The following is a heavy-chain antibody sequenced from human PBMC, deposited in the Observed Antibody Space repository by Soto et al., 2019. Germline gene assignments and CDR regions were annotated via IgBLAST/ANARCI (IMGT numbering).Heavy chain of an antibody. CDR1: GFTFSSYA. V-gene: IGHV3-23*01. J-gene: IGHJ4*02. D-gene: IGHD6-6*01. CDR3: AKVSGAAARLPYYFDY. Sequence: VQLLESGGGLVQPGGSLRLSCAASGFTFSSYAMSWVRQAPGKGLEWVSAISGSGGSTYYADSVKGRFTISRDNSKNTLYLQMNSLRAEDTAVYYCAKVSGAAARLPYYFDYWGQGTLVTVSS. CDR2: ISGSGGST.